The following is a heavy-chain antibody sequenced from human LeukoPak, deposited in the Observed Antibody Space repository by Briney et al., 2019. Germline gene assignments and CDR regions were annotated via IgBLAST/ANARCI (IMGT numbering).Heavy chain of an antibody. J-gene: IGHJ5*02. V-gene: IGHV3-23*01. CDR3: GKDSYVGVNWFDP. D-gene: IGHD1-26*01. CDR1: GFTFSSYG. CDR2: ISGSGGRT. Sequence: HPGGSLRLSCAASGFTFSSYGMSWVRQAPGKGLEWVSAISGSGGRTFYADSVKGRFTISRDNSKNMVYLEMNSLRVEDTAVYYCGKDSYVGVNWFDPRGQGTLVTVSS.